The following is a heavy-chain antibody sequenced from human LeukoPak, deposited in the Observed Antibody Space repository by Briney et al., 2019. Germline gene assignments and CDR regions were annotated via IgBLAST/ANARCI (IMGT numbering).Heavy chain of an antibody. CDR1: GASISSSSYY. CDR3: ARRRGYYFDY. J-gene: IGHJ4*02. CDR2: VYYSGST. V-gene: IGHV4-39*01. Sequence: SETLSLTCTVSGASISSSSYYWGWIRQPPGKGLEWIGSVYYSGSTYYNPSLKSRVTISVDTSKNQFSLKLSSVTAADTAVYYCARRRGYYFDYWGQGTLVTVS. D-gene: IGHD3-22*01.